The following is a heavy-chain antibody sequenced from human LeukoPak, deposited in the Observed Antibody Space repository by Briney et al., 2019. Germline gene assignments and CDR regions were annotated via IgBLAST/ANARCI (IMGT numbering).Heavy chain of an antibody. CDR2: IYSGGST. J-gene: IGHJ4*02. D-gene: IGHD6-13*01. CDR3: AGGARRQQPFDY. Sequence: GGSLRLSCAASEFTVSSNYMNWVRQAPGKGLEWVSVIYSGGSTYYADSVKGRFTISRDNSKNTLYLQVNSLRAEDTAVYYCAGGARRQQPFDYWGQGTLVTVSS. CDR1: EFTVSSNY. V-gene: IGHV3-66*01.